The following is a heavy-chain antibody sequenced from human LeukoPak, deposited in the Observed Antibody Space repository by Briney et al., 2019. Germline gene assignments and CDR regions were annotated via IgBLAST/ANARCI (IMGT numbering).Heavy chain of an antibody. CDR2: ISGSGGST. Sequence: GGTLRLSCAASGFTFSSYGMSWVRQAPGKGLEWVSAISGSGGSTYYADSVKGRFTISRDNSKSTLYIQMNSLRAEDTAVYYCARDLVGYPTVEGDYWGQGTLVTVSS. J-gene: IGHJ4*02. D-gene: IGHD4-23*01. CDR1: GFTFSSYG. V-gene: IGHV3-23*01. CDR3: ARDLVGYPTVEGDY.